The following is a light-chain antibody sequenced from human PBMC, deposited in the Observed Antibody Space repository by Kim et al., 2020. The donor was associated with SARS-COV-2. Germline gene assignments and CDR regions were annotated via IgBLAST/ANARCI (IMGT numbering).Light chain of an antibody. CDR1: QSVLYSSNDQNY. J-gene: IGKJ5*01. CDR2: WAS. V-gene: IGKV4-1*01. CDR3: QQYYTTPIT. Sequence: DIVMTQSPDSLAVSLGERATINCKSSQSVLYSSNDQNYLAWYQQKPGQPPKLLIYWASTRESGVPDRFSGGGSGTDFTFTISSLQAEDVAVYYCQQYYTTPITFGQGTRLEIK.